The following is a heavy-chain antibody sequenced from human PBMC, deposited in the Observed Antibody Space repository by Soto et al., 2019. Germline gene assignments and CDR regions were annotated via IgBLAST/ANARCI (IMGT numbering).Heavy chain of an antibody. CDR3: ARAAEKVLRWKAQGGYFDY. D-gene: IGHD1-1*01. Sequence: GGSLRLSCAASGFTFSSYWMSWVRQAPGKGLEWVANIKQDGSEKYYVDSVKGRFTISRDNAKNSLYLQMNSLRAEDTAVYYCARAAEKVLRWKAQGGYFDYWGQGTLVTVSS. J-gene: IGHJ4*02. V-gene: IGHV3-7*01. CDR1: GFTFSSYW. CDR2: IKQDGSEK.